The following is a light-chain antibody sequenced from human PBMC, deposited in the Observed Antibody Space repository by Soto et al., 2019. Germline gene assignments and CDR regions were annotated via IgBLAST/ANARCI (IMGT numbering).Light chain of an antibody. CDR3: QQYYNTPYT. Sequence: DIVMTQSPDSLAVSLGERATINCKSSQSLLYTSTNKNYLAWYQQKPGQPPKLLIYWASTRESGVPDRFSGSGSGTDFTLTISSLQAEDVAVFYFQQYYNTPYTFGQGTKLEIK. J-gene: IGKJ2*01. CDR2: WAS. CDR1: QSLLYTSTNKNY. V-gene: IGKV4-1*01.